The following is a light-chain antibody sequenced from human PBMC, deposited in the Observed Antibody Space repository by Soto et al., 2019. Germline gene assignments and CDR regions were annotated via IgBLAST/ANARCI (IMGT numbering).Light chain of an antibody. CDR1: QGIAPY. CDR2: ATS. J-gene: IGKJ4*01. Sequence: DVQMTQSPSSLSAFVGDRVTITCRASQGIAPYLAWFPQKPGKVPKLLIYATSTLQSGVPSRFSGSGSGTDFTLTISSLQPEDVATYSCQKYNSAPLTFGGGTKVEIK. CDR3: QKYNSAPLT. V-gene: IGKV1-27*01.